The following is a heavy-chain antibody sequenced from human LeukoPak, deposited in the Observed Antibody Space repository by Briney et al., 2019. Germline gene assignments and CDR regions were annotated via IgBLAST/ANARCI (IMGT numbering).Heavy chain of an antibody. CDR3: ARDPYSGDYGNYYYYYMDV. V-gene: IGHV3-7*01. CDR1: GFTFSHYW. CDR2: IKQDGGEK. Sequence: GGSLRLSCAASGFTFSHYWMSWVRQAPGKGLEWVANIKQDGGEKNYVDSVKGRFTISRDNAKNSLYLQMNSLSAEDTAVYYCARDPYSGDYGNYYYYYMDVWGKGTTVTISS. J-gene: IGHJ6*03. D-gene: IGHD1-26*01.